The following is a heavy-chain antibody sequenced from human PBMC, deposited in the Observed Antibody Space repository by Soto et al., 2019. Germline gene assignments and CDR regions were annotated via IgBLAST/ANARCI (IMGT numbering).Heavy chain of an antibody. V-gene: IGHV3-23*01. D-gene: IGHD3-3*01. CDR2: IGGRGGST. CDR3: AKQGDYDFWSSSNNWLDP. J-gene: IGHJ5*02. CDR1: GFSFSSYA. Sequence: EVQLLESGGGLVQPGGSLRLSCAASGFSFSSYAISWVRQAPGKGLEWVSSIGGRGGSTYYADSVKGRFTISRDNSKNTVYLQMNRLRGEDTAVYYCAKQGDYDFWSSSNNWLDPWGQGTLVTVSS.